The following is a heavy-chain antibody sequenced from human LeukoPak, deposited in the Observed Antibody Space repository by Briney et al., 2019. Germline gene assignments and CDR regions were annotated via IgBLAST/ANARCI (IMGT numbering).Heavy chain of an antibody. CDR2: IYYSGST. D-gene: IGHD5-12*01. CDR1: GGSISRYY. Sequence: SETLSLTCTVSGGSISRYYWSWIRQPPGKGLEWIGYIYYSGSTNYNPSLKSRVTISVDTSKNQFSLKLSSVTAADTAVYYCAKMYSGYDYGDNWFDPWGQGTLVTVSS. V-gene: IGHV4-59*01. J-gene: IGHJ5*02. CDR3: AKMYSGYDYGDNWFDP.